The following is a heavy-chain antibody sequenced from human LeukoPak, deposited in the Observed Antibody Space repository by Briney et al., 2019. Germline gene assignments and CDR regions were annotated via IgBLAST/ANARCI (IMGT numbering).Heavy chain of an antibody. Sequence: SETLSLTCTVSGGSLSSYYWSWIRQPPGKGLEWIGYIYYSGSTNYNPSLKSRVTISVDTSTNPFSLKPSSVTTADTAVYYCGSLKDIVGATVDYWGQGTLVTVSS. CDR1: GGSLSSYY. J-gene: IGHJ4*02. CDR2: IYYSGST. D-gene: IGHD1-26*01. V-gene: IGHV4-59*01. CDR3: GSLKDIVGATVDY.